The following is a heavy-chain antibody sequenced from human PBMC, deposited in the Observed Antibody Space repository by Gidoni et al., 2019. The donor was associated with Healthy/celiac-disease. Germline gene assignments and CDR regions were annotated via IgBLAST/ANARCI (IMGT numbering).Heavy chain of an antibody. V-gene: IGHV5-51*01. CDR1: GYSFTSYW. CDR3: ARAPSAVAGNGYFDY. CDR2: IYPGDSDT. Sequence: EVQLVQSGAEVTKPGASLKISCKGSGYSFTSYWIGWVRQMPGKGLEWMGIIYPGDSDTRYSPSFQGQVTISADKSISTAYLQWSSLKASDTAMYYCARAPSAVAGNGYFDYWGQGTLVTVSS. D-gene: IGHD6-19*01. J-gene: IGHJ4*02.